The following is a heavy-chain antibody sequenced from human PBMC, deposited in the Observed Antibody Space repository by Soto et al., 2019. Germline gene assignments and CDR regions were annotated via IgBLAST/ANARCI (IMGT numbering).Heavy chain of an antibody. J-gene: IGHJ6*02. CDR1: GGSISGSTYY. CDR3: ARLGITIFDYYYGMDV. Sequence: SETLSLTCTVSGGSISGSTYYWGWIRQPPGKGLEWIASIYYSGGTYYNPSLKSRVTISVDTSKNQFSLKLSSVTAADTAVYYCARLGITIFDYYYGMDVWGQGTTVTVSS. D-gene: IGHD3-3*01. V-gene: IGHV4-39*01. CDR2: IYYSGGT.